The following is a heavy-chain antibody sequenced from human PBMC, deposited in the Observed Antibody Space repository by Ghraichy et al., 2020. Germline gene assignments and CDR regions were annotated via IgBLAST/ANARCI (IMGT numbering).Heavy chain of an antibody. CDR3: VRHRGGYYLFDV. D-gene: IGHD3-22*01. V-gene: IGHV4-59*08. CDR1: AGSINNYY. CDR2: ISYRGNT. J-gene: IGHJ4*02. Sequence: SETLSLTCTVSAGSINNYYWSWIRQPPGEGLEWIGHISYRGNTNYNPSLSSRVFISVDTSKQQFSLRLSSVTAADTAIYYCVRHRGGYYLFDVWGLGTLVAVSS.